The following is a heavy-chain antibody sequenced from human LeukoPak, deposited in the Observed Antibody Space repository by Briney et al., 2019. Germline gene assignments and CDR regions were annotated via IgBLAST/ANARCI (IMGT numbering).Heavy chain of an antibody. D-gene: IGHD3-3*01. CDR2: INHSGST. V-gene: IGHV4-34*01. Sequence: KASETLSLTCAVYGGSFSGYYWSWIRQPPGKGLEWIGEINHSGSTNYNPSLKSRVTISVDTSKNQFSLKLSSETAADTAVYYCAIRWSGYYTGWFDPWGQGTLVTVSS. J-gene: IGHJ5*02. CDR1: GGSFSGYY. CDR3: AIRWSGYYTGWFDP.